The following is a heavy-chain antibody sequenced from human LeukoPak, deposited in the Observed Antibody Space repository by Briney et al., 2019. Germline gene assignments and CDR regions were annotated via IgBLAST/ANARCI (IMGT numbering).Heavy chain of an antibody. CDR3: ARRGYFDN. Sequence: SETLSLTCTVSGGSISDYYWSWIRQPPGKGLEWIAYIYCSGSTSYNPSLKSRVTISVDTSKNQFSLKLRSVTAADTAVYYCARRGYFDNWGQGTLVTVSS. J-gene: IGHJ4*02. CDR1: GGSISDYY. CDR2: IYCSGST. V-gene: IGHV4-59*01.